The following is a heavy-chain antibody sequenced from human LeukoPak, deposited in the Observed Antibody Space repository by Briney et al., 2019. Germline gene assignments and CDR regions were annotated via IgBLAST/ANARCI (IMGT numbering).Heavy chain of an antibody. V-gene: IGHV1-69*04. J-gene: IGHJ6*02. Sequence: SVKVSCTASGGTFSSYAISWVRQAPGQGLEWMGRIIPIFGIANHAQKFQGRVTITADKSTSTAYMELSSLRSEDTAVYYCARGDYYYYYYGMDVWGQGTTVTVSS. D-gene: IGHD3-16*01. CDR3: ARGDYYYYYYGMDV. CDR1: GGTFSSYA. CDR2: IIPIFGIA.